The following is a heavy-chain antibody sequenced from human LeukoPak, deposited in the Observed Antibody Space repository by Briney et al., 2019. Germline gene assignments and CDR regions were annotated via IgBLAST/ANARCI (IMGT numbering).Heavy chain of an antibody. CDR2: IYYSDS. V-gene: IGHV4-31*03. J-gene: IGHJ4*02. D-gene: IGHD3-9*01. CDR3: ARGVLTGYYGDFDY. CDR1: GGSVSSSGYY. Sequence: SETLSLTCTVSGGSVSSSGYYWSWIRQHPGKGLEWIGYIYYSDSYYNPSLKSRVSISVDTSKNQFSLNLNSVTAADTAVYYCARGVLTGYYGDFDYWGQGTLVTVSS.